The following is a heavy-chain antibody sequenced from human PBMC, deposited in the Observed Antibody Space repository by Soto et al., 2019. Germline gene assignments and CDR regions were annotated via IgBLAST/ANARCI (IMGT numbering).Heavy chain of an antibody. CDR2: ISAYNGNT. J-gene: IGHJ4*02. CDR1: GYTFTSYG. V-gene: IGHV1-18*01. Sequence: ASVKVSCKASGYTFTSYGISWVRQAPGQGLEWMGWISAYNGNTNYAQKLQGRVTMTTDTSTSTAYMELRSLRSDDTAVYYCARRYCTNGVCYTLDYWGQGTLVTVSS. D-gene: IGHD2-8*01. CDR3: ARRYCTNGVCYTLDY.